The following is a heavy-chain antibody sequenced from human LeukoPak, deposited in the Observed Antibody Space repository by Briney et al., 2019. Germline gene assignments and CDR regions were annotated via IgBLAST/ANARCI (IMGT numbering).Heavy chain of an antibody. CDR3: ARDARLYKWELLAY. CDR2: MSYDEKYK. V-gene: IGHV3-30*04. Sequence: GGSLRLSCAASGFTFSSYAMSWVRQAPGKGLEWVAVMSYDEKYKIYADSVRGRFTISRDISKNTVYLQMDNLRPEDTAVYYCARDARLYKWELLAYWGQGTLVTVSS. J-gene: IGHJ4*02. D-gene: IGHD4-23*01. CDR1: GFTFSSYA.